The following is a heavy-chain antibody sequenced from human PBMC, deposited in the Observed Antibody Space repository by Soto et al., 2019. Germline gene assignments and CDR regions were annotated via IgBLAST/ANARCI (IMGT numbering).Heavy chain of an antibody. J-gene: IGHJ2*01. CDR2: IAPNNGNT. CDR3: ATKLGFTWLTHFAL. D-gene: IGHD3-9*01. V-gene: IGHV1-2*02. CDR1: GYKFTDHR. Sequence: ASVKGSCKTSGYKFTDHRIHWVRQAPGQGLEWMGWIAPNNGNTHYVPKFKGRVTMTSDTSTSTAHMELAELTSDDTAVYYCATKLGFTWLTHFALWGRRNMVTASS.